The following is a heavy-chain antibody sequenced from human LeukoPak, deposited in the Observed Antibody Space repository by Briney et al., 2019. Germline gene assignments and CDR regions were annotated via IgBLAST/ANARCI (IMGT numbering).Heavy chain of an antibody. V-gene: IGHV3-21*01. CDR2: ISSSSSYI. J-gene: IGHJ4*02. CDR3: ARTDYDILTGYYG. D-gene: IGHD3-9*01. CDR1: GFTFNSYW. Sequence: SGGSLRLSCAASGFTFNSYWMSWVRQAPGKGLEWVSSISSSSSYIYYADSVKGRFTISRDNAKNSLYLQMNSLRAEDTAVYYCARTDYDILTGYYGWGQGTLVTVSS.